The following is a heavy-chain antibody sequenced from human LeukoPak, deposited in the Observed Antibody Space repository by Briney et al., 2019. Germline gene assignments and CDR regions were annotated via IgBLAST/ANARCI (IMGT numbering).Heavy chain of an antibody. CDR1: GGSFSGYY. J-gene: IGHJ3*02. D-gene: IGHD6-13*01. V-gene: IGHV4-34*01. CDR2: INHSGST. CDR3: ARAGTIAAAGRRTRPPPLLGFSDI. Sequence: SETLSLTCAVYGGSFSGYYWSWIRQPPGKGLEWIGEINHSGSTNYNPSLKSRVTISVDTSKNQFSLKLSSVTAADTAVYYCARAGTIAAAGRRTRPPPLLGFSDIRGQGTMVTVSS.